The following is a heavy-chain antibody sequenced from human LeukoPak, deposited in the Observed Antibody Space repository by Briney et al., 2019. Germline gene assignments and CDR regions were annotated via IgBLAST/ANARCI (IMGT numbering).Heavy chain of an antibody. CDR2: IYTSGST. V-gene: IGHV4-4*07. CDR3: ARASNYKHDFWNGYYTV. Sequence: PWETLSLTCTVSGGSISTYYWSWIRQPAGKGLEWIGRIYTSGSTNYNPSLKSRVTISVDKSKNQFSLKLSSVTAADTAVYYCARASNYKHDFWNGYYTVWGQGTMVTVSS. CDR1: GGSISTYY. D-gene: IGHD3-3*01. J-gene: IGHJ4*02.